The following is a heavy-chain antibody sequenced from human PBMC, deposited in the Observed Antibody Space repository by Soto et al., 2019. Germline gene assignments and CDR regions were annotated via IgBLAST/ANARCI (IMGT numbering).Heavy chain of an antibody. J-gene: IGHJ4*02. CDR3: ARDPIYESSGYSRGAVDY. V-gene: IGHV1-18*01. CDR2: ISAYNGNT. D-gene: IGHD3-22*01. CDR1: GYTFTSYG. Sequence: ASVKVSCKASGYTFTSYGISWVRQAPGQGLEWMGWISAYNGNTNYAQKLQGRATMTTDTSTSTAYMELRSLRSDDTAVYYCARDPIYESSGYSRGAVDYWGQGTLVTVSS.